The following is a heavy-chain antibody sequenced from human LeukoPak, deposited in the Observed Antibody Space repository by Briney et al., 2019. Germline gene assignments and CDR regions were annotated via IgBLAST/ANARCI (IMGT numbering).Heavy chain of an antibody. D-gene: IGHD1-1*01. V-gene: IGHV3-33*01. J-gene: IGHJ1*01. CDR1: GFTFSSYG. Sequence: PGGSLRLSCAASGFTFSSYGMHWVRQAPGKGLEWVAVIWYDGSNKYYADSVKGRFTISRDNSKNTLYLQMNSLRAEDTAVYYCAREGTTRYFQHWGQGTLVTVSS. CDR2: IWYDGSNK. CDR3: AREGTTRYFQH.